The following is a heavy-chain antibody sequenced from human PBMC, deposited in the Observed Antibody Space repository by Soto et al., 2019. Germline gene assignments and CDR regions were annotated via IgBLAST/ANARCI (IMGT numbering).Heavy chain of an antibody. CDR3: AKEITPRSSNGWPFDS. J-gene: IGHJ4*02. CDR2: IKSKTDGGTT. CDR1: GFTFSNAW. V-gene: IGHV3-15*07. Sequence: PGGSLRLSCAASGFTFSNAWMNWVRQAPGKGLEWVGRIKSKTDGGTTDYAAPVKGRFTISRDDSKNTLYLQMSSLRLEDTAVYYCAKEITPRSSNGWPFDSWGQGTLVTVSS. D-gene: IGHD6-19*01.